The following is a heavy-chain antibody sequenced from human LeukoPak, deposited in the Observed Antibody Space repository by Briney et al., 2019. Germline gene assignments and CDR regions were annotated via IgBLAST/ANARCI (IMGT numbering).Heavy chain of an antibody. CDR3: ARDGPIAAAGHGDHYYYMDV. D-gene: IGHD6-13*01. Sequence: GGSLRLSCAASGFTFSSYSMNWVRQAPGKGLEWVSYISSSSSTIYYADSVKGRFTISRDNAKNSLYLQMNSLRAEDTAVYYCARDGPIAAAGHGDHYYYMDVWGKGTTVTVSS. J-gene: IGHJ6*03. CDR1: GFTFSSYS. CDR2: ISSSSSTI. V-gene: IGHV3-48*04.